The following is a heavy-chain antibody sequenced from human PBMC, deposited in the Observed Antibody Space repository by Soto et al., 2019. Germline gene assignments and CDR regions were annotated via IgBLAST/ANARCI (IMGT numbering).Heavy chain of an antibody. J-gene: IGHJ6*02. V-gene: IGHV4-34*01. D-gene: IGHD4-4*01. CDR1: GGSFSGYY. CDR3: ARRQRVTSYYYYYGMDV. Sequence: QVQLQQWGAGLLKPSETLSLTCAVYGGSFSGYYWSWIRQPPGKGLEWIGEINHSGSTNYNPSLKRRVTISVDTSKNQFSLKLSSVTAAVTAVYYCARRQRVTSYYYYYGMDVWGQGTTVTVSS. CDR2: INHSGST.